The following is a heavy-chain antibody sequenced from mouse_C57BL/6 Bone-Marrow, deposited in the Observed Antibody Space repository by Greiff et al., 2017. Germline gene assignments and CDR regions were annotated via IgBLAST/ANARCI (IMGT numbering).Heavy chain of an antibody. D-gene: IGHD1-1*01. CDR2: IDPEDGET. V-gene: IGHV14-2*01. Sequence: EVQLQQSGAELVKPGASVKLSCTASGFTIKDYYMHWVKQRTEQGLEWIGRIDPEDGETKYAPKFPGKATITADTSSNTAYLQLSSLTSEDTAVYYCASFYYYGSRRMDYWGQGTSVTVSS. J-gene: IGHJ4*01. CDR1: GFTIKDYY. CDR3: ASFYYYGSRRMDY.